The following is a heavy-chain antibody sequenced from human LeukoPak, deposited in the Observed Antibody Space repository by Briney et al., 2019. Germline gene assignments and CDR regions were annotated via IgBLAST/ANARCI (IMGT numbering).Heavy chain of an antibody. CDR1: GFTFRSYW. D-gene: IGHD3/OR15-3a*01. V-gene: IGHV3-7*01. Sequence: PGGSLRLSCEGSGFTFRSYWMSWVRQAPGKGLEWVANIHQYGGEKYYVDSVRGRFSISRDNAKNSLYLEMNSLRAEDTAVYYCARVRRTGYHYYGMDVWGQGTTVTVSS. J-gene: IGHJ6*02. CDR2: IHQYGGEK. CDR3: ARVRRTGYHYYGMDV.